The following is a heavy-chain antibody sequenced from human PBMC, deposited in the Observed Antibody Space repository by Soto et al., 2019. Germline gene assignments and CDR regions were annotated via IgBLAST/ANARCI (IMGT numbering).Heavy chain of an antibody. D-gene: IGHD2-2*01. J-gene: IGHJ6*02. CDR2: IIPIFGTA. Sequence: QVQLVQSGAEVKKPGSSVKVSCKASGGTFSSYAISWVRQAPGQGLEWMGGIIPIFGTANYAQKFQGRVTITADESTSTAYMELSSLRSEDTAVYYCARVEEYQRQYCYYGMDVWGQGTTVTVSS. V-gene: IGHV1-69*12. CDR3: ARVEEYQRQYCYYGMDV. CDR1: GGTFSSYA.